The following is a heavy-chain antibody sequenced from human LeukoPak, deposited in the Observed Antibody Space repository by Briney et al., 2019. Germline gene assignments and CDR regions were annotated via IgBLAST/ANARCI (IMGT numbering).Heavy chain of an antibody. V-gene: IGHV3-48*03. CDR1: GFSISSYE. J-gene: IGHJ4*02. D-gene: IGHD2-21*02. Sequence: QPGGSLRLSCAASGFSISSYEMNWVRQAPGKGLEWVSYISDSGNTVYYADSVQGRFTISRDYAKNSLYLQMNSLRVEDTAVYYCARDRDWVFDYWGQGILVTVSS. CDR3: ARDRDWVFDY. CDR2: ISDSGNTV.